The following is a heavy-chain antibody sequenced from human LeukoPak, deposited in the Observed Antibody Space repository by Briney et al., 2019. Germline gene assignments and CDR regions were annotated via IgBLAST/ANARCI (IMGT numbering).Heavy chain of an antibody. CDR3: ARVRSTSTSNPPDY. CDR2: ISYSGST. J-gene: IGHJ4*02. V-gene: IGHV4-39*07. CDR1: GDSISNGRYY. Sequence: SETLSLTCTVSGDSISNGRYYWGWIRQPPGKGLEWIGSISYSGSTYYNPSLKSRVTISVDTSKNQFSLKLSSVTAADTAVYYCARVRSTSTSNPPDYWGQGTLVTVSS. D-gene: IGHD2-2*01.